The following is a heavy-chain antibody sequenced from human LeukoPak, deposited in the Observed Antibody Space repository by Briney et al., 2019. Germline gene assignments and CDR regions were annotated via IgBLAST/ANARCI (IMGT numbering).Heavy chain of an antibody. Sequence: PGGSLRLSCAASGFTFSSYAMSWVRQAPGKGLEWVSAISGSGGSTYYADSVKGRFTISRDNSKNTLYLQMNSLRAEDTAVYYCAKPLQGYYDFWSGSAFDIRGQGTMVTVSS. J-gene: IGHJ3*02. CDR3: AKPLQGYYDFWSGSAFDI. D-gene: IGHD3-3*01. CDR2: ISGSGGST. CDR1: GFTFSSYA. V-gene: IGHV3-23*01.